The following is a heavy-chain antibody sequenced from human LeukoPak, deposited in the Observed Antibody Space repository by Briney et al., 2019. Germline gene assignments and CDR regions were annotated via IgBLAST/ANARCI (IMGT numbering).Heavy chain of an antibody. CDR1: GFTFSNYW. CDR3: ARALGGYSYGEGYYFDY. J-gene: IGHJ4*02. V-gene: IGHV3-7*01. D-gene: IGHD5-18*01. CDR2: IKKDGSEK. Sequence: GGSLRLSCAASGFTFSNYWMTWVRQAPGKGLEWVANIKKDGSEKNYVDSVKGRFTISRDNAKNSLYLQMNSLRAEDTAVYYCARALGGYSYGEGYYFDYWGQGTLVTVSS.